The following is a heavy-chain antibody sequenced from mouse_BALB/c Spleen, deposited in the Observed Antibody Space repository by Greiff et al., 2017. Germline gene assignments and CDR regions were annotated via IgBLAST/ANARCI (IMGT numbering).Heavy chain of an antibody. CDR3: VRDYGSSEGS. D-gene: IGHD1-1*01. CDR2: IRSKSNNYAT. V-gene: IGHV10-1*02. CDR1: GFTFNTYA. Sequence: EVKLLESGGGLVQPKGSLKLSCAASGFTFNTYAMNWVRQAPGKGLEWVARIRSKSNNYATYYADSVKDRFTISRDDSQSMLYLQMNNLKTEDTAMYYCVRDYGSSEGSWGQGTTLTVSS. J-gene: IGHJ2*01.